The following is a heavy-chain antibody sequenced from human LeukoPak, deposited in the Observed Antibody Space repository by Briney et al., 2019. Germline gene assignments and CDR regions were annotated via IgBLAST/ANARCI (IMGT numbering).Heavy chain of an antibody. V-gene: IGHV4-39*01. CDR1: GGSISSSSYY. D-gene: IGHD3-10*01. Sequence: SETLSLTCTVSGGSISSSSYYWGWIRQPPGKGLEWIGSIDYSGGTYFSPSLRSRVTLSVDTSKNQFSLKLSSVTAADTAVYYCARHGLLWFGARTYYFDYWGQGTLVTVSS. J-gene: IGHJ4*02. CDR2: IDYSGGT. CDR3: ARHGLLWFGARTYYFDY.